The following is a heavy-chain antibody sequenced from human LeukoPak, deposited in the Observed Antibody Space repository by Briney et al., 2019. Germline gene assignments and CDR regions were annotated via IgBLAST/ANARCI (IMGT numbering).Heavy chain of an antibody. CDR2: ISSSDDII. CDR3: ARDIHIIAAAGRFDY. CDR1: GSTSSDYY. Sequence: GGSLRPPCSASGSTSSDYYMSWIRQAPGKGLEGGAYISSSDDIIYYPNSVKGRFTISRDNAKNSLYLQMNSLRVEDTAVYYCARDIHIIAAAGRFDYWGQGTLVTVSS. V-gene: IGHV3-11*04. D-gene: IGHD6-13*01. J-gene: IGHJ4*02.